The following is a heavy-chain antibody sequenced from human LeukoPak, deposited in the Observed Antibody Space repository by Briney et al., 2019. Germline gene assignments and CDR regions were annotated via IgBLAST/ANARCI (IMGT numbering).Heavy chain of an antibody. CDR1: GFTFSSYA. V-gene: IGHV3-23*01. D-gene: IGHD2-2*01. CDR3: AKEPREYCSSTSCPNWIDP. J-gene: IGHJ5*02. CDR2: ISASGGTT. Sequence: GGSLRLSCVASGFTFSSYAMSWVRQAPGKGLEWVSAISASGGTTYYADSVKGRFTISRDNSKNTLYLQMSGLRAEDTAVYYCAKEPREYCSSTSCPNWIDPWGQGTLVTVSS.